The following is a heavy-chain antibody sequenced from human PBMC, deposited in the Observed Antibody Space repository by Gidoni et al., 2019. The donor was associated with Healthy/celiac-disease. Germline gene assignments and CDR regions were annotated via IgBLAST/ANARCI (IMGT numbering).Heavy chain of an antibody. V-gene: IGHV3-23*01. CDR3: AKDGNEVVAAIFLYGMDV. CDR1: GFTFSSYA. Sequence: EVQLLESGGGLVQPGGSLRLSCAASGFTFSSYAMSWVRQAPGKGLEWVSAISGSGGSTYYADSVKGRFTISRDNSKNTLYLQMNSLRAEDTAVYYCAKDGNEVVAAIFLYGMDVWGQGTTVTVSS. J-gene: IGHJ6*02. D-gene: IGHD2-15*01. CDR2: ISGSGGST.